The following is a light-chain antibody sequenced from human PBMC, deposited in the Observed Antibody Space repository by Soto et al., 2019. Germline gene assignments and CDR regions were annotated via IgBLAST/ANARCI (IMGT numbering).Light chain of an antibody. CDR1: SSDVGIYNY. V-gene: IGLV2-14*01. J-gene: IGLJ1*01. CDR2: EVT. CDR3: TSYTTSSTRV. Sequence: QSVLTQPASVSGSPGQSIAISCTGTSSDVGIYNYVSSYQQHPGKVPKLIIYEVTNRPSGVSNRFSGSKSGNTASLIISALQAEDEADYYCTSYTTSSTRVFGTGTKVTAL.